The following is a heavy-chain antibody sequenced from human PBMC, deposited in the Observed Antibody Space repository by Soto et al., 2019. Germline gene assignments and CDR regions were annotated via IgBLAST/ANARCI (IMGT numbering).Heavy chain of an antibody. D-gene: IGHD6-6*01. CDR1: GYSISSSNW. CDR2: IYYRGST. CDR3: ARTRMSGQLVHGDYYLDY. V-gene: IGHV4-28*01. Sequence: SETLSLTCAVSGYSISSSNWWGWIRQPPGKGLEWIGHIYYRGSTYYNPSLKSRVTMSVDTSKNQFSLKLSSVTAVDTAVYYCARTRMSGQLVHGDYYLDYWGQGTLVTVSS. J-gene: IGHJ4*02.